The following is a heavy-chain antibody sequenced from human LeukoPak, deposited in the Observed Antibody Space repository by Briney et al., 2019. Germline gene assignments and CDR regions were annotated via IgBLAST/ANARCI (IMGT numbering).Heavy chain of an antibody. CDR1: GFTFTDYE. CDR2: ISTSGRTI. D-gene: IGHD1-26*01. J-gene: IGHJ4*02. CDR3: AREVNYSNMRWEHFDD. Sequence: GGSLRLSCVASGFTFTDYEINWVRQAPGKGLEWISYISTSGRTIYYADSVKGRFTISRDNAKNSVYLQMSNLRAEDTAVYYCAREVNYSNMRWEHFDDWGLGTLVTVSS. V-gene: IGHV3-48*03.